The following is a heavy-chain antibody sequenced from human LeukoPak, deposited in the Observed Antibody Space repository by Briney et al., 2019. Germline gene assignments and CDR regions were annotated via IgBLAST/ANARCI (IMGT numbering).Heavy chain of an antibody. CDR3: TGRNLDY. J-gene: IGHJ4*02. V-gene: IGHV3-15*01. Sequence: PGGSLRLSCVASGFTFSSAWMSWVRQAPGKGLEWVGRIKSKTDGGTDYAAPVKGRFTISRDDSKNTLFLQMNNLKTEDTAVYYCTGRNLDYWGQGTLVTVSP. CDR1: GFTFSSAW. D-gene: IGHD1-14*01. CDR2: IKSKTDGGT.